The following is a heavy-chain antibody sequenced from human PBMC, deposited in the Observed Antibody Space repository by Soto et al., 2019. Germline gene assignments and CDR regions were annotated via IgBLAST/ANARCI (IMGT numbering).Heavy chain of an antibody. D-gene: IGHD6-19*01. CDR2: ISYDGSNK. CDR3: ANGPDNIAVAASSFDY. V-gene: IGHV3-30*18. Sequence: PGGSLILSCAASGFTFSSYGMHWVRQAPGKGLEWVAVISYDGSNKYYADSVKGRFTISRDNSKNTLYLQMNSLRAEDTAVYYCANGPDNIAVAASSFDYWGQGTLVTVSS. J-gene: IGHJ4*02. CDR1: GFTFSSYG.